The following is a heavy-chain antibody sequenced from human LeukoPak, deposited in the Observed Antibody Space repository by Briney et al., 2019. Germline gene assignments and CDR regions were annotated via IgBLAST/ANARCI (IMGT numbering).Heavy chain of an antibody. CDR2: INPNSGGT. CDR3: ARDPDAVVPAAQYYFDY. V-gene: IGHV1-2*02. Sequence: ASVKVSCKASGYTFTGYYMPWVRQAPGQGLEWMGWINPNSGGTNYAQKFQGRVTMTRDTSISTAYMELSRLRSDDTAVYYCARDPDAVVPAAQYYFDYWGQGTLVTVSS. CDR1: GYTFTGYY. J-gene: IGHJ4*02. D-gene: IGHD2-2*01.